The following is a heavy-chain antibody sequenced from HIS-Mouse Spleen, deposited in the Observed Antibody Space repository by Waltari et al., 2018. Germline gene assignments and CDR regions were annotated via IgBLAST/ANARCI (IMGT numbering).Heavy chain of an antibody. D-gene: IGHD6-13*01. CDR2: INPNSGGT. Sequence: QVQLVQSGAEVKKPGASVKVSCKASGYTFTGYYMHWVRQAPGQGLEWMGWINPNSGGTNYAQKFQGRVTMTRDTSISTAYMELSRLRSDDTAVYYCARVQGEQQLLYYFDYWGQGTLVTVSS. CDR1: GYTFTGYY. CDR3: ARVQGEQQLLYYFDY. V-gene: IGHV1-2*02. J-gene: IGHJ4*02.